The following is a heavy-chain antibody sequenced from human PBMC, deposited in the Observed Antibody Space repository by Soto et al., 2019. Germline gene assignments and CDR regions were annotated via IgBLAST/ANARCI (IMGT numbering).Heavy chain of an antibody. V-gene: IGHV1-8*01. CDR3: ARAGPSSGWYLYYYYYYMDV. D-gene: IGHD6-19*01. CDR1: GYTFTSYD. J-gene: IGHJ6*03. Sequence: QVQLVQSGAEVKKPGASVKVSCKASGYTFTSYDINWVRQATGQGLEWMGWMNPNSGNTGYAQKFQGRVTIARNTSISTAYMELSSLRSEDTAVYYCARAGPSSGWYLYYYYYYMDVWGKGTTVTVSS. CDR2: MNPNSGNT.